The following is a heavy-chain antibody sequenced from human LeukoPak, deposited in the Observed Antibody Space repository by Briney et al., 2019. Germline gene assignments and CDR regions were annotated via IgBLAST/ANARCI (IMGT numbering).Heavy chain of an antibody. D-gene: IGHD4-17*01. Sequence: PGGSLRLSCAVSGLTVTDNYMSWVRQAPGKGLEWVSVIYPDGSTYRADSVKGRFTISRDNSKNTLFPQMNTLRADDTAVYHCARTNPVYGDYDYWGQGTLVTVSS. V-gene: IGHV3-53*01. CDR3: ARTNPVYGDYDY. J-gene: IGHJ4*02. CDR2: IYPDGST. CDR1: GLTVTDNY.